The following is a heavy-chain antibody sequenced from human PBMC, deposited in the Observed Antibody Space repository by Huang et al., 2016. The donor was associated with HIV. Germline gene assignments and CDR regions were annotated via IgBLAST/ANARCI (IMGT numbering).Heavy chain of an antibody. CDR1: GFTVSSYW. V-gene: IGHV3-74*01. CDR2: INSDGSST. J-gene: IGHJ4*02. CDR3: ARDGVMLDY. D-gene: IGHD3-16*01. Sequence: EVQLVESGGGLVQPGGSRRLACAASGFTVSSYWMHWVRQAPGKGRVGVSRINSDGSSTSNADSVKGRFTISRDNAKNTLYLQMNSLRAEDTAVYYCARDGVMLDYWGQGTLVTVSS.